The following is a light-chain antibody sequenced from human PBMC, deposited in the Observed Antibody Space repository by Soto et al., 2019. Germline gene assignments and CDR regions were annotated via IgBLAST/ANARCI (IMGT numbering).Light chain of an antibody. V-gene: IGLV7-43*01. J-gene: IGLJ1*01. CDR1: TGAVTSGYY. Sequence: QAVVTQEPSLTLSPGGTVTLTCASSTGAVTSGYYPNWFQQKPGQAPRALIYSTGNKHSWTPARFSGSLLGGKAALTLSGVQSEDESEYYCLLYYGGARVFGTGTKLTVL. CDR3: LLYYGGARV. CDR2: STG.